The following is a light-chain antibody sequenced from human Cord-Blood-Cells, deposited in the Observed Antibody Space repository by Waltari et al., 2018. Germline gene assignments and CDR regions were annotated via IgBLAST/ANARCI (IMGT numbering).Light chain of an antibody. J-gene: IGKJ1*01. V-gene: IGKV3-20*01. CDR2: GAS. CDR3: QQNRSSPRT. Sequence: EIVLTQSPATLSLSPGERATLSCRASQSVSSSYLAWYQQKPGQAPRLLIYGASSTATGLPDRFSGSGSGTDFTKIISRLEAEDFAVYCCQQNRSSPRTFGQGTKVEIK. CDR1: QSVSSSY.